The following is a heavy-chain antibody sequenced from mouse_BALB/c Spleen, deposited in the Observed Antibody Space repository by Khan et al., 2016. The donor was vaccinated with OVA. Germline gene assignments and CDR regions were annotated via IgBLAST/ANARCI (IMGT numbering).Heavy chain of an antibody. CDR2: IYPGNSDT. D-gene: IGHD2-5*01. J-gene: IGHJ3*01. V-gene: IGHV1-5*01. Sequence: MQLQQSGTVLARSGASVKMSCKASGYSFTSYWMHWVKQRPGQGLEWIGGIYPGNSDTSYNQKFKGKATLTAVTSASTAYMELSSLTNEDSAVYYITDSNYVGWFAYWGQGTLVTFSA. CDR3: TDSNYVGWFAY. CDR1: GYSFTSYW.